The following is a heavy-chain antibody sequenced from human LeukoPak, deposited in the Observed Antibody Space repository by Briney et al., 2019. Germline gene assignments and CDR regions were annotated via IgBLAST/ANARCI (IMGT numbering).Heavy chain of an antibody. V-gene: IGHV3-23*01. D-gene: IGHD3-22*01. CDR1: GFTFSSYG. J-gene: IGHJ4*02. Sequence: GGSLRLSCAASGFTFSSYGMSWVRQAPGKGLEWVSAISGSGGSTYYADSVKGRFTISRDNSKNTLYLQMNSLRAEDTAVYYCAANAYYYDSSGNGGYYFDYWGQGTLVTVSS. CDR2: ISGSGGST. CDR3: AANAYYYDSSGNGGYYFDY.